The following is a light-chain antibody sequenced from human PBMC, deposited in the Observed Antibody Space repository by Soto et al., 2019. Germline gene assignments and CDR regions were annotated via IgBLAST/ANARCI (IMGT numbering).Light chain of an antibody. J-gene: IGLJ1*01. V-gene: IGLV2-14*01. CDR1: SSDVGIYNY. Sequence: QSALTQPASVSGSPGQSIAISCTGSSSDVGIYNYVSWYQQHPGKVPKLIIYEVSNRHSGVSNRFSGSKSGNTASLTISGLQAEDEADYYCSSYTTSSPRVFGTGTKVTVL. CDR3: SSYTTSSPRV. CDR2: EVS.